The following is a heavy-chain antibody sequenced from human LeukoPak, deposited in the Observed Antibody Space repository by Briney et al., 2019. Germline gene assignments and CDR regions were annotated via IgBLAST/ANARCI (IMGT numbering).Heavy chain of an antibody. CDR1: GFTFDDYA. CDR3: AKDSSGYYDSSATFDY. V-gene: IGHV3-9*03. J-gene: IGHJ4*02. Sequence: PGGSLRLSCAASGFTFDDYAMHWVRQAPGKGLEWVSGISWNSGSIGHADSVKGRFTISRDNAKNSLYLQMNSLRAEDMALYYCAKDSSGYYDSSATFDYWGQGTLVTVSS. CDR2: ISWNSGSI. D-gene: IGHD3-22*01.